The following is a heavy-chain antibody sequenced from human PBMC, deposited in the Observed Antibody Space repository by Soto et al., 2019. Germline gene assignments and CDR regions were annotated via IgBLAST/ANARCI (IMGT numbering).Heavy chain of an antibody. J-gene: IGHJ4*02. CDR3: ARGPHSSFDY. D-gene: IGHD6-19*01. V-gene: IGHV3-21*01. CDR1: GFTFSSYS. CDR2: ISSSSNYI. Sequence: GGSLILSCAASGFTFSSYSMNWVRQAPGKGLEWVSSISSSSNYIYYADSVKGRFTISRDNAKNSLFLQMSSLRADETAVYYCARGPHSSFDYWGQGTLVTVSS.